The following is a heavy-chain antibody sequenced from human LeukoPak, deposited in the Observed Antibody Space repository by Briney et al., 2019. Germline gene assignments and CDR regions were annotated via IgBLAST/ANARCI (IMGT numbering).Heavy chain of an antibody. CDR1: GGSISSGGYY. J-gene: IGHJ6*03. CDR3: ARSGRTYMDV. Sequence: SEILSLTCTVSGGSISSGGYYWSWIRQHPGKGLEWIGYIYYSGSTYYNPSLKSRVTISVDTSKNQFSLKLSSVTAADTAVYYCARSGRTYMDVWGKGTTVTVSS. D-gene: IGHD2-15*01. V-gene: IGHV4-31*03. CDR2: IYYSGST.